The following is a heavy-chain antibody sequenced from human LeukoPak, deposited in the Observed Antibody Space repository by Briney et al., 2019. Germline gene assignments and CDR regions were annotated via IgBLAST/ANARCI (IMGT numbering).Heavy chain of an antibody. CDR1: GDTFNEHG. J-gene: IGHJ4*02. CDR3: AKPSLENQLLWQFYFDS. V-gene: IGHV3-20*04. D-gene: IGHD2-2*01. CDR2: TNWNGGGR. Sequence: PGGALRLSRAHSGDTFNEHGRRGVRAAPGGGRERVAKTNWNGGGRAYAHSVKGRFTFSRDNAKNSLYLQMNSLRVEDTAFYYCAKPSLENQLLWQFYFDSWGQGTLVTVSS.